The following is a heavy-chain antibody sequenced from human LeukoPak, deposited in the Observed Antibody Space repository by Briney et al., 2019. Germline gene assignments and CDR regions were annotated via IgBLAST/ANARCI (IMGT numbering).Heavy chain of an antibody. J-gene: IGHJ4*02. CDR2: IYHTGNT. Sequence: SETLSLTCAVYGGSFSGYFWSWIRQPPGKGLEWIGEIYHTGNTMYDPSLKSRVTISLDTSKMHFSLSLTSVTAADTAVYYCTRGLTIDYGGQGTLVTVSS. V-gene: IGHV4-34*01. CDR1: GGSFSGYF. CDR3: TRGLTIDY.